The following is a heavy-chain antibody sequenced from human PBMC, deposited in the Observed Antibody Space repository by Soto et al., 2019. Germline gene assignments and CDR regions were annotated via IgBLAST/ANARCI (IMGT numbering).Heavy chain of an antibody. CDR3: ERDHYDILTGYSDYYYRMDV. CDR1: GYTFTGYY. V-gene: IGHV1-2*04. Sequence: QVQLVQSGAEVKKPGASVKVSCKASGYTFTGYYMHWVRQAPGQGLEWMGWINPNSGGTNYAQKFQGCVTMTRDTSISTAYMELSRLRSDDTAVYYCERDHYDILTGYSDYYYRMDVWGQGTTVTVSS. J-gene: IGHJ6*02. CDR2: INPNSGGT. D-gene: IGHD3-9*01.